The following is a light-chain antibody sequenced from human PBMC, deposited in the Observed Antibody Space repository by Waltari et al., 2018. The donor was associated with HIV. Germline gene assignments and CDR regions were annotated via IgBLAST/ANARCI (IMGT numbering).Light chain of an antibody. CDR2: GAS. J-gene: IGKJ1*01. V-gene: IGKV3-20*01. Sequence: EIVLTQSPGTLSLSPGERATISCRASQSVSSRSLAWYQQRPGQAPRLLISGASSRATGIPDRFSGSGSGTDFTLTISRLEPEDFAVYYCQQYGTSPRTFGQGTKVEIK. CDR3: QQYGTSPRT. CDR1: QSVSSRS.